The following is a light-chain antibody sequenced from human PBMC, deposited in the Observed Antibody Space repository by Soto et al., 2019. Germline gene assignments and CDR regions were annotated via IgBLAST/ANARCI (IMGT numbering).Light chain of an antibody. J-gene: IGKJ5*01. Sequence: EFLLTQTPGTLFFSPGEIDNLSCRASQSLTNSFIAWYQQRPGQAPRLLIYDTSSRASGIPDRFSGSGSGTDFTLTISRLETEDFAVFYCQQYGTSEIIFGQGARLAI. V-gene: IGKV3-20*01. CDR2: DTS. CDR3: QQYGTSEII. CDR1: QSLTNSF.